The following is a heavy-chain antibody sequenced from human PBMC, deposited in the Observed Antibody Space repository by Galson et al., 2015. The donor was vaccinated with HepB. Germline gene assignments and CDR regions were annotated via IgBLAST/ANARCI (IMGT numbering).Heavy chain of an antibody. CDR2: IWYDGRNK. CDR3: ARDRSPWFGDSSLEGDAFDI. CDR1: GFTFSSYG. J-gene: IGHJ3*02. D-gene: IGHD3-10*01. V-gene: IGHV3-33*01. Sequence: SLRLSCAASGFTFSSYGIHWVRQAPGKGLEWVATIWYDGRNKYYADSVKGRFTISRDNSKNTLYLQMNSLRAEDTAIYYCARDRSPWFGDSSLEGDAFDIWGQGTMVTVSS.